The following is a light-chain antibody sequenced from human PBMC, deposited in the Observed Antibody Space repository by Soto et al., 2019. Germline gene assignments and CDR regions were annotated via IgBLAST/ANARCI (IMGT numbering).Light chain of an antibody. CDR3: QQDGSSPLT. V-gene: IGKV3-15*01. J-gene: IGKJ4*01. CDR2: ATS. CDR1: QSVSSN. Sequence: EIGRTQSPATLSVSPGERASLSCRASQSVSSNLAWYQQKPGQTPRLLIYATSTRATGIPARFSGSGSATDLTLTISRLEPEDFAVYYCQQDGSSPLTFGGGTKVDI.